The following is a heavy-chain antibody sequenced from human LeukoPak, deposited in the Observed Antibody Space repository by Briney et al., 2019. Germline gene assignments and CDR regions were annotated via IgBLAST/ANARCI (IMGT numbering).Heavy chain of an antibody. CDR2: IYYSGST. D-gene: IGHD6-6*01. CDR3: ARAEGHSSSSCIDY. Sequence: SETLSLTCTVSGGSISSYYWSWIRQPPGKGLEWIGYIYYSGSTNYNPSLKSRVTISVDTSKNQFSLKLSSVTAADTAVYYCARAEGHSSSSCIDYWGQGTLVTVSS. CDR1: GGSISSYY. V-gene: IGHV4-59*01. J-gene: IGHJ4*02.